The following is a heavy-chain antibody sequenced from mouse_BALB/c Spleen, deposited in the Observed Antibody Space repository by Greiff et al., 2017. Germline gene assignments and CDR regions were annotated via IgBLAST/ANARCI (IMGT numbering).Heavy chain of an antibody. D-gene: IGHD1-1*01. V-gene: IGHV5-17*02. CDR2: ISSGSSTI. Sequence: DVMLVESGGGLVQPGGSRKLSCAASGFTFSSFGMHWVRQAPEKGLEWVAYISSGSSTIYYADTVKGRFTISRDNPKNTLFLQMTSLRSEDTAMYYCARSLYYYGSSYGNFDYWGQGTTLTVSS. CDR3: ARSLYYYGSSYGNFDY. J-gene: IGHJ2*01. CDR1: GFTFSSFG.